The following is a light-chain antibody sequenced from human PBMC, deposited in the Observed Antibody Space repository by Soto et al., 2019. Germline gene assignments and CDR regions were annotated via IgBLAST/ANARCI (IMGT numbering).Light chain of an antibody. CDR2: GAS. V-gene: IGKV3-20*01. CDR1: QSVNANY. J-gene: IGKJ1*01. Sequence: EIALTQSPGTLSLSPGERATLSCRASQSVNANYLAWYQQKPGQAPRLLIYGASIGATGIPDRFSGSGSGTDFTLTISRLEPEDFAVYYCLQYGVPLWTFGQGTKVEIK. CDR3: LQYGVPLWT.